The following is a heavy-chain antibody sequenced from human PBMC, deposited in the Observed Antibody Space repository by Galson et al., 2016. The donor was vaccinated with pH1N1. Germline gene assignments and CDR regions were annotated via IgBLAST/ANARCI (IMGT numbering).Heavy chain of an antibody. Sequence: SLRLSCAASGFIFSDYWMSWVRQAPGQGLEWVAKINQDGSRKYYVDSMKGRCTISRDNAENSLSLQMNILRVEDTALYYCATEDYYTSLYWGQGILVTVSS. D-gene: IGHD1-26*01. V-gene: IGHV3-7*01. CDR2: INQDGSRK. CDR1: GFIFSDYW. J-gene: IGHJ4*02. CDR3: ATEDYYTSLY.